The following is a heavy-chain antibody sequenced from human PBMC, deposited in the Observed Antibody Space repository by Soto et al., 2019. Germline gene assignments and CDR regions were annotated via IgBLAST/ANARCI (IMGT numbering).Heavy chain of an antibody. CDR1: GGTFSSYP. J-gene: IGHJ6*02. Sequence: SVKVSCKASGGTFSSYPISWVRQAPGQGLEWMGGISPIFCTANYAQKFQGRVTITADESTSTAYMELSSLRSEDTAVYYCARSSLSYYYGMDVWGQGTTVTVSS. V-gene: IGHV1-69*13. CDR3: ARSSLSYYYGMDV. CDR2: ISPIFCTA.